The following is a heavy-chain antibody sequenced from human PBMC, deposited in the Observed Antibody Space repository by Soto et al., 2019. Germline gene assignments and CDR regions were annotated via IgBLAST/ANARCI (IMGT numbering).Heavy chain of an antibody. CDR1: GGSISSGGYY. Sequence: TLSLTCTVSGGSISSGGYYWSWIRQHPGKGLEWIGYIYYSGSTYYNPSLKSRVTISVDTSKNQFSLKLSSVTAADTAVYYCARDNVATGVDYWGQGTLVTVS. J-gene: IGHJ4*02. V-gene: IGHV4-31*03. D-gene: IGHD5-12*01. CDR3: ARDNVATGVDY. CDR2: IYYSGST.